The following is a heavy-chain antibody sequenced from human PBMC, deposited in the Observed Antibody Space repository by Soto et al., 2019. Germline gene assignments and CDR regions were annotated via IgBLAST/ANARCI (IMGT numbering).Heavy chain of an antibody. CDR2: MNPGSGKT. V-gene: IGHV1-8*02. Sequence: AAVTVSCKASGSTFINYDISWVRQATGQELEWMGWMNPGSGKTGYANKFQGRVTMTRDASTSTAHLELSSLTSEDTAVYYCARMASSGTLNWFDPWGQGTLVTVSS. CDR1: GSTFINYD. CDR3: ARMASSGTLNWFDP. J-gene: IGHJ5*02.